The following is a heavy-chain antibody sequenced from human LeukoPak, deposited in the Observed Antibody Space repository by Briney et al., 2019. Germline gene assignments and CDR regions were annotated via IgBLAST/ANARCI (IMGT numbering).Heavy chain of an antibody. CDR1: GASVSSDDYY. CDR3: VRYYHSSGFSHWFDP. D-gene: IGHD3-22*01. J-gene: IGHJ5*02. V-gene: IGHV4-30-4*01. Sequence: SQTLSLTCSVSGASVSSDDYYWGWIRQPPGPGLEWIAYISYSGSTYYNPSLKSRITISIDMSKNQFSLKLSSVTAADTAVYYCVRYYHSSGFSHWFDPWGQGTLVTVSS. CDR2: ISYSGST.